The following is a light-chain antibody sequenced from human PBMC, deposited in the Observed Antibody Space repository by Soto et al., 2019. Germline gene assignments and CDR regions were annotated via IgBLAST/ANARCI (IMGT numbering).Light chain of an antibody. J-gene: IGLJ3*02. V-gene: IGLV1-51*02. CDR1: SSDIGNNY. CDR2: ENN. CDR3: GTWDSSLSAWV. Sequence: QSVLTQPPSVSAAPGQKVTISCSGSSSDIGNNYVSWYQQLPGTAPKVLIYENNKRPSGIPDRFSGSKSGTSATLGITGLQTGDEADYYCGTWDSSLSAWVFGGGTKLTVL.